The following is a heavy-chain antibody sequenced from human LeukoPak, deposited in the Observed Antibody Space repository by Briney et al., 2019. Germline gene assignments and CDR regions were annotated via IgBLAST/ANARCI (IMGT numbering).Heavy chain of an antibody. D-gene: IGHD3-3*02. J-gene: IGHJ6*03. Sequence: ASVKVSCKASGYTFTSYGISWVRQAPGQGLEWMGWISAYNGNTNYAQKLQGRVTMTTDTSTSTAYMELRSLRSDDTAVYYCARDIRQYAPKYYYYYYYMDVWGKGTTVTVSS. V-gene: IGHV1-18*01. CDR1: GYTFTSYG. CDR2: ISAYNGNT. CDR3: ARDIRQYAPKYYYYYYYMDV.